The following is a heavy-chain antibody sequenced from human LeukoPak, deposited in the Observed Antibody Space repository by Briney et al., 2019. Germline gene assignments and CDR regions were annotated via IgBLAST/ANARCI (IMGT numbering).Heavy chain of an antibody. D-gene: IGHD3-16*01. J-gene: IGHJ4*02. CDR3: AKANGHRVMGGYFDY. V-gene: IGHV3-30*18. Sequence: PGGSLRLSCAASGFTFSSYGMHLVRRAPGKGLEWVAVISYDGSNKYYADSVKGRFTISRDNSKNTLYLQMNSLRAEDTAVYYCAKANGHRVMGGYFDYWGQGTLVTVSS. CDR1: GFTFSSYG. CDR2: ISYDGSNK.